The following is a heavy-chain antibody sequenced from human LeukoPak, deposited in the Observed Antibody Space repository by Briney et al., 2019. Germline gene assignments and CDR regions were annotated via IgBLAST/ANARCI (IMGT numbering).Heavy chain of an antibody. J-gene: IGHJ4*02. CDR1: GGSISSSSYY. CDR3: ARERDRGGYDSGYYFDN. V-gene: IGHV4-39*07. CDR2: IYYSGST. Sequence: PSETLSLTCTVSGGSISSSSYYWGWIRQPPGKGLEWIGSIYYSGSTYYNPSLKSRVTISVDTSKNQFSLKLSSVTAADTAVYYCARERDRGGYDSGYYFDNWGQGPRVTVSS. D-gene: IGHD5-12*01.